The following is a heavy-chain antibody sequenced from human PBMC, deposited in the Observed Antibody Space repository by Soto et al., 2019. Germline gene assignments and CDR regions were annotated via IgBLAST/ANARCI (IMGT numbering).Heavy chain of an antibody. Sequence: GGSLRLSCAASGFTFSSYAMHWVRQAPGKGLEWLAVTAYDGSNKYNADSVKGRFAISRDNSKNTLYLQVNSLRPEDTAVYYCARTTAVAGTPEFDYWGQGTLVTVSS. D-gene: IGHD6-19*01. CDR3: ARTTAVAGTPEFDY. CDR1: GFTFSSYA. CDR2: TAYDGSNK. J-gene: IGHJ4*02. V-gene: IGHV3-30*09.